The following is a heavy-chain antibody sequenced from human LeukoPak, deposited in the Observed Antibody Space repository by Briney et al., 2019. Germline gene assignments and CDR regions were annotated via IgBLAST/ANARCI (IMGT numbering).Heavy chain of an antibody. CDR3: ARVAAAGTTGWFDP. Sequence: TFSSYGMSWVRQAPGKGLEWIGTIYYSGSTYYNPSLKSRVTISVDTSKNQCSLKLSSVTAADTAVYYCARVAAAGTTGWFDPWGQGTLVTVSS. CDR1: TFSSYG. V-gene: IGHV4-39*07. J-gene: IGHJ5*02. CDR2: IYYSGST. D-gene: IGHD6-13*01.